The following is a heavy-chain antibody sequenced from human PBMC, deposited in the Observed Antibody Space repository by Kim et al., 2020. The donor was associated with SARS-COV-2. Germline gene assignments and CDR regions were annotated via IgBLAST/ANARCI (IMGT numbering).Heavy chain of an antibody. D-gene: IGHD3-16*01. Sequence: SETLSLTCTVSGGSISSGGYYWSWIRQHPGKGLEWIGYIYYSGSTYYNPSLKSRVTISVDTSKNQFSLKLSSVTAADTAVYYCARDARVGRGNAFDIWGQGTMVTVSS. CDR3: ARDARVGRGNAFDI. J-gene: IGHJ3*02. CDR1: GGSISSGGYY. V-gene: IGHV4-31*03. CDR2: IYYSGST.